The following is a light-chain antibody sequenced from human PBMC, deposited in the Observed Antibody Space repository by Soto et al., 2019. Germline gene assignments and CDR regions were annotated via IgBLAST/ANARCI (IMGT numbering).Light chain of an antibody. CDR2: AAS. Sequence: DIQLTQSPSFLSASVGDRVTITCRASQDISNYLAWYQQKPGTAPKLLIYAASTLQSGVPSRFGGSGSGTEFTLPINSLQPADLATYHCQQLSRYPLTFGGGTKVEIK. V-gene: IGKV1-9*01. CDR3: QQLSRYPLT. J-gene: IGKJ4*01. CDR1: QDISNY.